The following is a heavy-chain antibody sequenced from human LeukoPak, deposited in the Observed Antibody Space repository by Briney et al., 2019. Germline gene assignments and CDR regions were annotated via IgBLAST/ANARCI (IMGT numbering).Heavy chain of an antibody. CDR3: ARSYTSGWYDVKY. CDR1: GGTFSNYA. CDR2: IIPIFGTA. Sequence: GASVKVSCKVSGGTFSNYAISWVRQAPGQGLEVLGGIIPIFGTANYAQKFQGRVAITADESTRTAYMELSSLTSEDTAVYYCARSYTSGWYDVKYWGQGTLVTVSS. V-gene: IGHV1-69*13. J-gene: IGHJ4*02. D-gene: IGHD6-19*01.